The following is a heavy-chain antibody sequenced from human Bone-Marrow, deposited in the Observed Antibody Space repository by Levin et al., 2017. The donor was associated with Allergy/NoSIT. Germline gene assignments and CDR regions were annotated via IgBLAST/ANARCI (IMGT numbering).Heavy chain of an antibody. J-gene: IGHJ6*02. CDR2: ISAYNGST. CDR3: ARVVVVPAAPKGERYYYYGMDG. V-gene: IGHV1-18*01. Sequence: RASVKVSCKASGYTFTSYGISWVRQAPGQGLEWMGWISAYNGSTNYAQKLQGRVTMTTDTSTSTAYMELRSLRSDDTAVYYCARVVVVPAAPKGERYYYYGMDGWGQGTTVTVSS. D-gene: IGHD2-2*01. CDR1: GYTFTSYG.